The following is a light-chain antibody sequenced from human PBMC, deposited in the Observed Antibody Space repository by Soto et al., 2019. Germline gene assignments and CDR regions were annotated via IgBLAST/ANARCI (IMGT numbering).Light chain of an antibody. CDR3: SSYTSSSNVV. CDR2: DVS. V-gene: IGLV2-14*01. CDR1: SSDVGGYNY. Sequence: QSALTQPASVSGSHGQSITISCTGTSSDVGGYNYVSWYQQHPGKAPKLMIYDVSNRPSGVSNRFSGSKSGNTASLTISGLQAEDEADYYCSSYTSSSNVVFGGGTKLTVL. J-gene: IGLJ2*01.